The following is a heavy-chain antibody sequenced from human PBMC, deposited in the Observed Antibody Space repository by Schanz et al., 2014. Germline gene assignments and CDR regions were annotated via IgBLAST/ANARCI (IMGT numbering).Heavy chain of an antibody. Sequence: VQLVESGGGLVQPGGSLRLSCAASGFTVSSNYMSWVRQAPGKGLEWVSVIYGGGITYYADPVKGRFTISRDSSRNTLYLQMNSLRAEDTAVYYCASLYDREYFDYWGQGTLVTVSS. CDR3: ASLYDREYFDY. V-gene: IGHV3-66*01. CDR1: GFTVSSNY. J-gene: IGHJ4*02. D-gene: IGHD2-8*01. CDR2: IYGGGIT.